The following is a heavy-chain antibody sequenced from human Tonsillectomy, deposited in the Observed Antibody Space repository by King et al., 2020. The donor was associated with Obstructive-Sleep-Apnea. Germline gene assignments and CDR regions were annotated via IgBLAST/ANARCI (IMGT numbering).Heavy chain of an antibody. Sequence: VQLQESGPGLVKPSETLSLTCTVSSGSISTYYWSWIRQPPGKGLEWIGYIYHSGRTNYNPSLKSRVTMSVDTSKNPSSLKLSSVTAADTAVYYCAGGETIFGMAIQNWFDPWGQGTLVTVSS. CDR1: SGSISTYY. V-gene: IGHV4-59*01. CDR3: AGGETIFGMAIQNWFDP. D-gene: IGHD3-3*01. J-gene: IGHJ5*02. CDR2: IYHSGRT.